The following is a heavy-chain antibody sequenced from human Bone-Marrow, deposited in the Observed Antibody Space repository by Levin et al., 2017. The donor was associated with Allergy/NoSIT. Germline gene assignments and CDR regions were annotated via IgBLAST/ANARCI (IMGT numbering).Heavy chain of an antibody. D-gene: IGHD5/OR15-5a*01. J-gene: IGHJ4*02. CDR1: GFTFSTYW. V-gene: IGHV3-7*01. Sequence: LSLTCAASGFTFSTYWMNWVRQSPGKGLEWVANINEDGSEKYYVDSVKGRFTISRDNANHSLYLQMNNLRAEDTALYYCARGMSTPGVDWWGQGTPVAVSS. CDR3: ARGMSTPGVDW. CDR2: INEDGSEK.